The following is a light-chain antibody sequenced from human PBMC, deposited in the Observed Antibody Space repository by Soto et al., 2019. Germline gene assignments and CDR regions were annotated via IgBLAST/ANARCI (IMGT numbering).Light chain of an antibody. CDR3: CSYAGTSTFV. Sequence: QSALTQPASVSGSPGQSITISCTGTSNDIGHYDLVSWFQHHLGKAPQVIIYQVTKRPSGVSDRFSGSRSGNTASLTISGLQTEDEADYYCCSYAGTSTFVFGIGTQLTVL. J-gene: IGLJ6*01. V-gene: IGLV2-23*02. CDR1: SNDIGHYDL. CDR2: QVT.